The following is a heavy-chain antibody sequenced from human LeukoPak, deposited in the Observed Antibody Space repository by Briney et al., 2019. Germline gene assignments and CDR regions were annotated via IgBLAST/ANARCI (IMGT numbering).Heavy chain of an antibody. CDR1: GGSISSGDYY. CDR3: ARGQLWLDY. Sequence: SETLSLTCTVSGGSISSGDYYWRWLRQPPGTGLEWIGYIYYSGSTYYNPSLKSRVTISVDTSKNQFSLKLSSVTAADTAVYYCARGQLWLDYWGQGTLVTVSS. CDR2: IYYSGST. V-gene: IGHV4-30-4*08. D-gene: IGHD5-18*01. J-gene: IGHJ4*02.